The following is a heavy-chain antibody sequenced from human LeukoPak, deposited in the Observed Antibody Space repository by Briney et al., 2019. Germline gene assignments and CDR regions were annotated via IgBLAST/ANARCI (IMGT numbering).Heavy chain of an antibody. CDR3: ARGGATYYYDSSGSTLIDY. V-gene: IGHV1-69*05. D-gene: IGHD3-22*01. J-gene: IGHJ4*02. CDR2: IIPIFGTA. Sequence: ASVKVSCKASGGTFSSYAISWVRQAPGQGLEWMGGIIPIFGTANYAQKFQGRVTITTDESTSTAYMELSSLRSEDTAVYYCARGGATYYYDSSGSTLIDYWGQGTLVTVSS. CDR1: GGTFSSYA.